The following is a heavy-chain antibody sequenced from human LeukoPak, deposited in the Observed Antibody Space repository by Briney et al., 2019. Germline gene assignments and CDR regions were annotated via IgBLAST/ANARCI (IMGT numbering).Heavy chain of an antibody. CDR1: GYTFTGYY. Sequence: ASVKVSCKASGYTFTGYYMHWVRQAPGQGLEWMGWINPNSGGTNYAQKFQGRVTMTRDTSISTAYMELSRLRSDDTAVYYCARVGDDYDDSEIENYFDYWGQGTLVTVSS. CDR3: ARVGDDYDDSEIENYFDY. V-gene: IGHV1-2*02. CDR2: INPNSGGT. D-gene: IGHD4-17*01. J-gene: IGHJ4*02.